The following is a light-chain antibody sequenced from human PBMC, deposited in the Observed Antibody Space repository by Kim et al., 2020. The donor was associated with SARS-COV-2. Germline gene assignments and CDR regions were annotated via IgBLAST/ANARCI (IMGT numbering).Light chain of an antibody. V-gene: IGKV4-1*01. Sequence: DIVITQSPDSLAVSLGERATINCKSSQTLLSSSDNRNYLAWHQHKLGQPPRLIISWASTRESGVPDRFSGSGSGTDFTLTISSLQAEDVAVYYCQQYHSAPQTFGQGTKVDIK. CDR1: QTLLSSSDNRNY. CDR3: QQYHSAPQT. CDR2: WAS. J-gene: IGKJ1*01.